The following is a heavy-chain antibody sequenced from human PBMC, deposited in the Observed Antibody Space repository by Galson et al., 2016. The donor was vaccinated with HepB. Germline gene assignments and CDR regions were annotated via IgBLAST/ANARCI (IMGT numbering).Heavy chain of an antibody. J-gene: IGHJ4*02. V-gene: IGHV3-23*01. CDR1: DFSFRSYA. CDR2: ITGGAGTT. CDR3: ARPAGGVMGSYYFDY. Sequence: SLRLSCAASDFSFRSYAMAWVRQAPGKGLEWVSTITGGAGTTFYADSVKGRFSISRDNSKNTLHLQITGLRAEDTAVYYCARPAGGVMGSYYFDYWGQGTLVTVSS. D-gene: IGHD3-16*01.